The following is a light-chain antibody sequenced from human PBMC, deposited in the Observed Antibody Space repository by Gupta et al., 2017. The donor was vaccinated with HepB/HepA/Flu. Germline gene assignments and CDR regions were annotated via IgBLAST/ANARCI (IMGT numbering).Light chain of an antibody. V-gene: IGLV2-14*03. Sequence: QSALAQPASVSGSPGPSITLSCTGTSSDLGGYNYVSWYQQHPVKAPKLMIYDVSNRPSGVSNRFSGSKSGNTASLTISGLQAEDEADYYCSSYTSSSTRVFGGGTKLTVL. J-gene: IGLJ3*02. CDR1: SSDLGGYNY. CDR3: SSYTSSSTRV. CDR2: DVS.